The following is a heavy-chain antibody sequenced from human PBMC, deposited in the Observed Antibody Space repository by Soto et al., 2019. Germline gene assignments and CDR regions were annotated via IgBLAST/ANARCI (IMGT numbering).Heavy chain of an antibody. CDR3: ASGTNGAFFVY. D-gene: IGHD2-8*01. Sequence: QVQLVESGEGLVRPGGSLRLCCAASGFTFSDYYMSWIRQAPGKGLEWVSYISSRSSTIFYADSVKGRFTISRDNVKNSLYLQMNSLRAEDTAVYYCASGTNGAFFVYWGQGILVTVSS. CDR2: ISSRSSTI. CDR1: GFTFSDYY. J-gene: IGHJ4*02. V-gene: IGHV3-11*01.